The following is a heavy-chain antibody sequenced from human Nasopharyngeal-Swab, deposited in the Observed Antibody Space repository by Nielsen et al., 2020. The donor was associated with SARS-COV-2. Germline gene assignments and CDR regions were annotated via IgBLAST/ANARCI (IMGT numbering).Heavy chain of an antibody. Sequence: SETLSLTCAVYGGSFSGYYWSWIRQPPGKGLEWIGEINHSGSTNYNPSLKSRVTISVDTSKNQFSLKLSSVTAADTAVYYCARAYGDYEDCYYYGMDVWGQGTTVTVSS. CDR2: INHSGST. J-gene: IGHJ6*02. D-gene: IGHD4-17*01. V-gene: IGHV4-34*01. CDR3: ARAYGDYEDCYYYGMDV. CDR1: GGSFSGYY.